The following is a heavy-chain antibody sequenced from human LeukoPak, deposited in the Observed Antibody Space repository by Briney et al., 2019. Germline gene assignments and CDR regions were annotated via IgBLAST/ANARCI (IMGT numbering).Heavy chain of an antibody. D-gene: IGHD1-26*01. CDR1: GFTFSSYA. J-gene: IGHJ4*02. V-gene: IGHV3-64D*09. Sequence: PGGSLRLPCSASGFTFSSYAVHWVRQAPGKGLEYVSAISSNGGSTYYADSVKGRFTISRDNSKNTLYLQMSSLRAEDTAVYYCVKGDTHIYSGFDCWGQGTLVTVSS. CDR2: ISSNGGST. CDR3: VKGDTHIYSGFDC.